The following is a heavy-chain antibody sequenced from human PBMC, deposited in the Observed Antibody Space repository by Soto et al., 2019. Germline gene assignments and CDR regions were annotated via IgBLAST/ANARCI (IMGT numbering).Heavy chain of an antibody. J-gene: IGHJ6*02. CDR1: GGSISSSSYY. D-gene: IGHD3-22*01. CDR2: IYYSVST. Sequence: SETLSLTCIVSGGSISSSSYYWGWIRQPPGKGLEWIGSIYYSVSTYYNPSLKSRVTLSVDTSRNYFSLKLSSVTAADTAVYYCARGKNYYDSSYYPLGMDVWGQGTTVTVSS. CDR3: ARGKNYYDSSYYPLGMDV. V-gene: IGHV4-39*02.